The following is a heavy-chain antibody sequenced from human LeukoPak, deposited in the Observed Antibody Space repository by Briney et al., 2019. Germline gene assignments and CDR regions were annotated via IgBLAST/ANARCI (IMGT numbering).Heavy chain of an antibody. Sequence: GGSLRLSCAASGVNFNSYTMNWVRQAPGKGLEWVSSISTTSSSIYYADSVKGRFTISRDNAKKSLYLQMNSLRAEDTAVYYCARGYCSDGSCYYPDYWGQGTLVTVSS. D-gene: IGHD2-15*01. J-gene: IGHJ4*02. CDR3: ARGYCSDGSCYYPDY. CDR2: ISTTSSSI. CDR1: GVNFNSYT. V-gene: IGHV3-21*01.